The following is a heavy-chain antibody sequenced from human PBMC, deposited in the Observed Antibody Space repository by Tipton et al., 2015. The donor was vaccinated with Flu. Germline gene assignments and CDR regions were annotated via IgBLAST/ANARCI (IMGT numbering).Heavy chain of an antibody. V-gene: IGHV3-53*01. J-gene: IGHJ4*02. Sequence: SLRLSCAVSGFTVSTSYMSWVHQPPGKGLEWVSIVYDDGRTYYAGSVEGRFAISRDNSKNILYLQMNSLRADDTAVYFCARDEGGTYPDWGQGTLVTVSS. D-gene: IGHD1-14*01. CDR2: VYDDGRT. CDR3: ARDEGGTYPD. CDR1: GFTVSTSY.